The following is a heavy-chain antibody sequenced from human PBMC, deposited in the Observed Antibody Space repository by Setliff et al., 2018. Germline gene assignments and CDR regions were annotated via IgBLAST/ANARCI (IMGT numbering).Heavy chain of an antibody. V-gene: IGHV4-4*02. Sequence: SETLSLTCAVSGGSISSSNWWSWVRQPPGKGLEWIGEIYHSGSTNYNPSLKSRVTISVDTSKNQFSLTLSSVTAADPAVYYCARGAPGWELLSWFDPCGQGTLVTVSS. D-gene: IGHD1-26*01. CDR1: GGSISSSNW. CDR2: IYHSGST. CDR3: ARGAPGWELLSWFDP. J-gene: IGHJ5*02.